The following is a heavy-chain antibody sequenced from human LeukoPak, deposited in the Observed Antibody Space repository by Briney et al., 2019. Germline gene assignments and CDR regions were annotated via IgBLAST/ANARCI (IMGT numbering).Heavy chain of an antibody. J-gene: IGHJ6*03. CDR3: ARDGTVVTPGPYYYYYMDV. D-gene: IGHD4-23*01. CDR2: INPSGGST. CDR1: GYTFTSYY. Sequence: ASVKVSCKASGYTFTSYYMHWVRQAPGQGLEWMGIINPSGGSTSYAQKFQGRVTMTRDTSTSTVYMELSSLRSEDTAVYYCARDGTVVTPGPYYYYYMDVWGKGTTVTVSS. V-gene: IGHV1-46*01.